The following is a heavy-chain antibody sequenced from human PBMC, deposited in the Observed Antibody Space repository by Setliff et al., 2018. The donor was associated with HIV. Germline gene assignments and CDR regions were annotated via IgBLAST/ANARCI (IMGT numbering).Heavy chain of an antibody. D-gene: IGHD3-9*01. CDR1: GYTFTGYY. J-gene: IGHJ4*02. Sequence: GASVKVSCKASGYTFTGYYMHWVRQAPGQGLEWLGVINPTAGSTTLEQKFQGRLTLTRDASTETVYMELTSLRSGDTAVYYCASHAKTVDTGLFDYWGQGTQVTVSS. CDR2: INPTAGST. CDR3: ASHAKTVDTGLFDY. V-gene: IGHV1-46*01.